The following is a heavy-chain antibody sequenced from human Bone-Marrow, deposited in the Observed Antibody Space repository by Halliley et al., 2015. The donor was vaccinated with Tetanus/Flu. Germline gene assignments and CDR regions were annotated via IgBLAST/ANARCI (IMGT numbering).Heavy chain of an antibody. CDR2: IKSLRDGGTT. CDR3: TTELSFGGPTPVEY. V-gene: IGHV3-15*06. J-gene: IGHJ4*02. D-gene: IGHD3-16*01. Sequence: RIKSLRDGGTTNYAAPVKGRITISRDDSTNTMYLQMNSLTTDDTAIYYCTTELSFGGPTPVEYWGQGTLVTVSS.